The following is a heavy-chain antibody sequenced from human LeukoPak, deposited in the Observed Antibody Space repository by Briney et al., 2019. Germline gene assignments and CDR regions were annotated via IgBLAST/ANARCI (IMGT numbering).Heavy chain of an antibody. CDR3: ARGFLGSCSGGSCYSGY. CDR1: GFTFSTYW. J-gene: IGHJ4*02. V-gene: IGHV3-74*01. D-gene: IGHD2-15*01. CDR2: INTDGRNT. Sequence: PGGSLRLSCAASGFTFSTYWMHWVRQAPGKGLVWVSHINTDGRNTNYADSVKGRFTISRDNASNTLYLQMNSLRVEDAAVYYCARGFLGSCSGGSCYSGYWRQGTLVAVSS.